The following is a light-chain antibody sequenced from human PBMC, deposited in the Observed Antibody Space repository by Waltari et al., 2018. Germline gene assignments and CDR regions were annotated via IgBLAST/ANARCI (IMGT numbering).Light chain of an antibody. Sequence: DVVMTPSPLSLPVTLGQPASISCRPSQRLVHSDGNTYLNWFQQRPGQSPRRLIYKVSNRDSGVPDRFSGGGSGTDFTLKISRVEAEDVGVYYCMQGTHWPPWTFGQGTKVEIK. J-gene: IGKJ1*01. CDR1: QRLVHSDGNTY. CDR2: KVS. CDR3: MQGTHWPPWT. V-gene: IGKV2-30*02.